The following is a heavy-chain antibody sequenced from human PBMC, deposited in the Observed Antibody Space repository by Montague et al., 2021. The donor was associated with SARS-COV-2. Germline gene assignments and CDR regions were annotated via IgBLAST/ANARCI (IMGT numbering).Heavy chain of an antibody. J-gene: IGHJ4*02. V-gene: IGHV4-34*01. CDR3: ARAPRSIAAAGTASDY. D-gene: IGHD6-13*01. CDR1: GGSFTDFY. Sequence: SETLSLTCAVYGGSFTDFYWTWIRQPPGKGPEWIGESNDRGSSNYNPSLKNRVTISVDTSKNQFSLKLSSVTAADTAVYYCARAPRSIAAAGTASDYWGQGTLVTVSS. CDR2: SNDRGSS.